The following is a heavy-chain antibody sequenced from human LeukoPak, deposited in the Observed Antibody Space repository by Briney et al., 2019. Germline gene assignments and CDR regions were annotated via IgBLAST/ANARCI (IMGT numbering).Heavy chain of an antibody. CDR3: ARVRGYYYDSSGYNAFDI. CDR2: IYYSGST. D-gene: IGHD3-22*01. V-gene: IGHV4-59*12. J-gene: IGHJ3*02. CDR1: GGSISSYY. Sequence: SETLSLTCTVSGGSISSYYWSWIRQPPGKGLEWIGYIYYSGSTNYNPSLKSRVTISVDTSKNQFSLKLSSVTAEDTAVYYCARVRGYYYDSSGYNAFDIWGQGTMVTVSS.